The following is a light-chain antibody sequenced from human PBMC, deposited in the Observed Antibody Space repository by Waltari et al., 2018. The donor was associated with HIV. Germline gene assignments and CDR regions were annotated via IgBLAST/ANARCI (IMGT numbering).Light chain of an antibody. CDR3: QSYDSRLRWV. V-gene: IGLV1-40*01. Sequence: SALTQPPSVSGAPGPRVTLSCTGSSSNPRAGSDVHWYRQPPRTAPQLLIYSNNNRPSGVPDRFIGSKSGASASLAITGLQAEDEADYYCQSYDSRLRWVFGGGTKLTVL. CDR1: SSNPRAGSD. CDR2: SNN. J-gene: IGLJ3*02.